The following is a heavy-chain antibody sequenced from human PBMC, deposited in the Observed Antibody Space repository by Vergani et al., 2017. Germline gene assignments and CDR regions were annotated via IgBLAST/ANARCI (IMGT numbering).Heavy chain of an antibody. CDR1: GGTFSSYA. Sequence: QVQLVQSGAEVKKPGSSVKVSCKASGGTFSSYAISWVRQAPGQGLEWMGGIIPIFGTANYAQKFQGRVTITADESTSTAYMELSSLGAEDTAVYYCARDMRYFDWLSARYYYYYMDVWGKGP. V-gene: IGHV1-69*01. J-gene: IGHJ6*03. CDR2: IIPIFGTA. D-gene: IGHD3-9*01. CDR3: ARDMRYFDWLSARYYYYYMDV.